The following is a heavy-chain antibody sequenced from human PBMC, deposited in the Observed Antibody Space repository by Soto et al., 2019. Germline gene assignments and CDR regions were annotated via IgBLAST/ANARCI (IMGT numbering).Heavy chain of an antibody. J-gene: IGHJ4*02. D-gene: IGHD3-10*01. V-gene: IGHV3-53*02. CDR3: ARVPGRL. Sequence: QLVETGGGLIQPGTSLTLSCAASGFSVSRNYMTWVRQAPGKGLEWVSFVYSGGATFYAVSVKGRFILSRDDSQNTMYLQMNNLRADDTAVYYCARVPGRLWGRGTLVTVAS. CDR2: VYSGGAT. CDR1: GFSVSRNY.